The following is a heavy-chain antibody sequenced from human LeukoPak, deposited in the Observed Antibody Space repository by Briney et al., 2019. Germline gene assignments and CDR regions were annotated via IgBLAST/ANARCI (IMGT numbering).Heavy chain of an antibody. V-gene: IGHV4-34*01. CDR2: INHSGST. J-gene: IGHJ6*03. Sequence: SETLSLTCAVYGGSFSGYYWSWIRQPPGKGLEWIGEINHSGSTNYNPSLKSRVTISVDTSKNQFSLKLSSVTAADTAVYYCARDGEGNRPYYMDVWGKGTTVTVSS. D-gene: IGHD1-14*01. CDR3: ARDGEGNRPYYMDV. CDR1: GGSFSGYY.